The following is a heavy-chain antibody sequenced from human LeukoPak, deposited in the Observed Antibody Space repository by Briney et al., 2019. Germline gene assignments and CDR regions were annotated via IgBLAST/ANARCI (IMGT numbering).Heavy chain of an antibody. CDR2: INHSGSI. CDR3: ARVEMTTPPRDY. V-gene: IGHV4-34*01. Sequence: KSSETLSLTCAVYGGSFGGYYWSWIRQPPGKGLEWIGEINHSGSINYNPSLKSRVTISIDTSKNHLSLKLTSVTAADTAVYYCARVEMTTPPRDYWGQGTLVTVSS. CDR1: GGSFGGYY. D-gene: IGHD5-24*01. J-gene: IGHJ4*02.